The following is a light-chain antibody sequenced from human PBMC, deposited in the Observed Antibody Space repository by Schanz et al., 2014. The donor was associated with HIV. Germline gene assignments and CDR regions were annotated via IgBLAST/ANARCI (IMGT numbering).Light chain of an antibody. CDR2: GTS. Sequence: QSVLTQPPSVSGAPGQRVSISCTGGRSNIGAGYDVHWYQQLPGTAPKLLILGTSNRPSGVPDRFSGSKSGTSASLAITGLRAEDEADYYCQSFDSRLSGVVFGGGTKLTV. J-gene: IGLJ2*01. CDR1: RSNIGAGYD. V-gene: IGLV1-40*01. CDR3: QSFDSRLSGVV.